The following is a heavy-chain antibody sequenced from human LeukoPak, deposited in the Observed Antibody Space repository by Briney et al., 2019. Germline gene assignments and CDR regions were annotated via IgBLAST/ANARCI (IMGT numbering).Heavy chain of an antibody. Sequence: SETLSLTCSVSGGSVSSGSYYWNWIRQPPGKGLEWIGYIYYSGSTNYNPSLKSRVTISVDTSKNQFSLKLSSVTAADTAVYYCARDDCSGGSCYGTAAHYYYYGMDVWGQGTTVTVSS. CDR2: IYYSGST. D-gene: IGHD2-15*01. CDR1: GGSVSSGSYY. V-gene: IGHV4-61*01. J-gene: IGHJ6*02. CDR3: ARDDCSGGSCYGTAAHYYYYGMDV.